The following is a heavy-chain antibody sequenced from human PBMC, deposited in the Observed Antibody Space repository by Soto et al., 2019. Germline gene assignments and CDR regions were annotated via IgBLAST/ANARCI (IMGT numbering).Heavy chain of an antibody. CDR3: ATSGIAVAGGPYGMDV. CDR1: GYGFSSYD. CDR2: MNPNSGNT. V-gene: IGHV1-8*01. Sequence: ASVNVYWKAAGYGFSSYDINWGRQATRQGLEWMGWMNPNSGNTGYAQKFQGRVTMTRNTSISTAYMELSSLRSEDTAVYYCATSGIAVAGGPYGMDVWGQGTTVTVSS. D-gene: IGHD6-19*01. J-gene: IGHJ6*02.